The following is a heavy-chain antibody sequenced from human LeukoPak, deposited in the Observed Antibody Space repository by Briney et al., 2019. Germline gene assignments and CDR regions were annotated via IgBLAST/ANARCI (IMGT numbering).Heavy chain of an antibody. Sequence: ASVKVSCKASGYTFTGYYMHWARQAPGQGLEWMGWINPNSGGTNYAQKFQGRVTMTRDTSISTAYMELSRLRSDDTAVYYCARVGGYSYGYTFDYWGQGTLVTVSS. CDR3: ARVGGYSYGYTFDY. CDR1: GYTFTGYY. V-gene: IGHV1-2*02. CDR2: INPNSGGT. D-gene: IGHD5-18*01. J-gene: IGHJ4*02.